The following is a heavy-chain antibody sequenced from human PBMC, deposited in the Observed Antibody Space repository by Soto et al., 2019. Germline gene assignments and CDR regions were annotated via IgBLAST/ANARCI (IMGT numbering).Heavy chain of an antibody. CDR3: ARVKEMAIDY. D-gene: IGHD5-12*01. CDR2: INPSGGST. V-gene: IGHV1-46*01. CDR1: Y. J-gene: IGHJ4*02. Sequence: YMWSLHHAPGQGLEWMGIINPSGGSTSYAQKFQGRVTMTRDTSTSTVYMELSSLRSEDTAVYYCARVKEMAIDYWGQGTLVTVSS.